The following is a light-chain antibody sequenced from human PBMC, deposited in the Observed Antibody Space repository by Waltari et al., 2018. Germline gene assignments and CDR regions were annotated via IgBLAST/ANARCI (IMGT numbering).Light chain of an antibody. Sequence: DIQLPQSPCSLSASVGAGAPITCRASQGISNSLAWYQQKPGKAPKLLLYAASRLENGVPSRFSGSGSGTDYTLTISSLQPEDFATYYCQQYYSIALNFGGGTKVEIK. CDR1: QGISNS. V-gene: IGKV1-NL1*01. J-gene: IGKJ4*01. CDR2: AAS. CDR3: QQYYSIALN.